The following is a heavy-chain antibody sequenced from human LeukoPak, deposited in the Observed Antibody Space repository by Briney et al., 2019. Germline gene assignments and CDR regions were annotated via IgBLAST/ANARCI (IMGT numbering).Heavy chain of an antibody. Sequence: GGSLRLSCAASGFTFSNYAMHWVRQAPGKGLEWVAVISYDGSNKYYADSVQGRFTISRDNSKNTLYLQMNSLSSEDTAVYYCASSAVTTEDTVDCWGQGTLVTVPS. CDR1: GFTFSNYA. V-gene: IGHV3-30*04. CDR2: ISYDGSNK. CDR3: ASSAVTTEDTVDC. D-gene: IGHD4-17*01. J-gene: IGHJ4*02.